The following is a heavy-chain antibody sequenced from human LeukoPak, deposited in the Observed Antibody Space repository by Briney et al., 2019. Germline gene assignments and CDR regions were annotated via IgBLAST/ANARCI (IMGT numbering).Heavy chain of an antibody. Sequence: ASVKVSCKASRYSFINFGLSWVRQAPGQGLEWMGWISAYNHNTNYAQKFQGRVTMTIDTSTTTVYMELRSLRSDDTAIYYCARDLMYCDTMSCYYGDFDYWGQGTPVTVSS. CDR1: RYSFINFG. J-gene: IGHJ4*02. CDR2: ISAYNHNT. D-gene: IGHD2-2*01. CDR3: ARDLMYCDTMSCYYGDFDY. V-gene: IGHV1-18*01.